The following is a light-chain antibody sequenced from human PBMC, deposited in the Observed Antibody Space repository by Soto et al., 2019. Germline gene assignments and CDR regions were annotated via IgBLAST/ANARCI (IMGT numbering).Light chain of an antibody. CDR2: AAS. V-gene: IGKV1-39*01. J-gene: IGKJ1*01. CDR3: QQSYRSPRT. Sequence: DIKMTQSPSSLSASVGDRVTITCRASQSISSYLNWYQQKPGKAPKLLIYAASSLQSGVPSRFSGSGSGTDFTLTISSLQPEDFATYYCQQSYRSPRTFGQGTKVDI. CDR1: QSISSY.